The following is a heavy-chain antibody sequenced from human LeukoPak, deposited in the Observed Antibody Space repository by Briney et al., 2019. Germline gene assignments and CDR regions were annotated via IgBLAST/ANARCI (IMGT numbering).Heavy chain of an antibody. Sequence: PSETLCLTCAVYGGSFSGYYWSWIRQPPGKGLEWIGEINHSGSTNYNPSLKSRVTISVDTSKNQFSLKLSSVTAADTAVYYCARDWTGAFDIWGQGTMVTVSS. CDR3: ARDWTGAFDI. CDR2: INHSGST. J-gene: IGHJ3*02. V-gene: IGHV4-34*01. D-gene: IGHD3/OR15-3a*01. CDR1: GGSFSGYY.